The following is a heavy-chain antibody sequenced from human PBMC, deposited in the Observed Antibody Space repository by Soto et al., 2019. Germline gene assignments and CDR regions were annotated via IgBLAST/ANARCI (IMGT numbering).Heavy chain of an antibody. V-gene: IGHV3-7*01. J-gene: IGHJ3*02. CDR2: IKQDGSEK. CDR3: ASDDYSDYDGEADAFDI. Sequence: PGGSLRLSFAASGFTFSSYGMPWVSQAPGKGLEWVANIKQDGSEKYYVDAVKGRFTISRDNAKNSLYLQMNSLRAEDTAVYYCASDDYSDYDGEADAFDIWGQGTMVTVSS. CDR1: GFTFSSYG. D-gene: IGHD4-17*01.